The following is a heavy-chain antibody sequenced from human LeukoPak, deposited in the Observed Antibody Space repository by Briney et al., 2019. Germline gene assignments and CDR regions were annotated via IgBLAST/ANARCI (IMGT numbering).Heavy chain of an antibody. D-gene: IGHD2-15*01. Sequence: GGSLRLSCAASGFTFSSYWMSWVRQAPGKGLEWVANIKQDGSEKYYVDSVKGRFTISRDNAKNSLYLQMNSLRVEDTAVYYCARDPRVGYCSASSCQGGYNYFDPWGQGTLVTVTS. CDR2: IKQDGSEK. V-gene: IGHV3-7*01. J-gene: IGHJ5*02. CDR1: GFTFSSYW. CDR3: ARDPRVGYCSASSCQGGYNYFDP.